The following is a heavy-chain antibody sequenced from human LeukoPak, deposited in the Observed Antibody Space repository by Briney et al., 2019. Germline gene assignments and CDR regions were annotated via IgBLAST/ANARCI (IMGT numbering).Heavy chain of an antibody. V-gene: IGHV4-59*01. CDR1: GGSISGYY. J-gene: IGHJ4*02. CDR2: IDYSGST. D-gene: IGHD5-12*01. Sequence: SETLSLTCTVSGGSISGYYWNWIRQPPGKGLEWIGYIDYSGSTNYNHSLKSRVAISIDTSKNQFSLRLASVTAADSAVYYCARGFDFKSTYFESWGQGTLVTVSS. CDR3: ARGFDFKSTYFES.